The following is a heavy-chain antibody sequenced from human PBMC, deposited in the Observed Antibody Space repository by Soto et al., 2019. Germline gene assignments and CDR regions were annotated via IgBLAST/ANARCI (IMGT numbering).Heavy chain of an antibody. V-gene: IGHV3-30-3*01. J-gene: IGHJ5*02. CDR1: VSTFSSYA. D-gene: IGHD1-26*01. CDR2: ISYDGSNK. CDR3: ARDPTESFGGVDP. Sequence: QVQLVESGGGVVQPGRSLRLSCAASVSTFSSYAIHWMRQAPGKGLEWVALISYDGSNKYYADSVKGQFTISRDNSKNALYLHMNSLRTVDTAVYYCARDPTESFGGVDPWGQGTLVTVSS.